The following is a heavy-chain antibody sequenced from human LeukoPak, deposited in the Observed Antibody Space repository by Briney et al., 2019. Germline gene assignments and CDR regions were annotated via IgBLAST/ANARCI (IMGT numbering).Heavy chain of an antibody. Sequence: GGSLRLSCAASGFTFSSYGMHWVRQAPGKGLEGVAFIRYDGSNKYYADSVKGRFTISRDNSKNTLYLQMSSLRAEDTAVYYCASTDSGWYYFDYWGQGTLVTVSS. V-gene: IGHV3-30*02. J-gene: IGHJ4*02. CDR3: ASTDSGWYYFDY. CDR1: GFTFSSYG. CDR2: IRYDGSNK. D-gene: IGHD6-19*01.